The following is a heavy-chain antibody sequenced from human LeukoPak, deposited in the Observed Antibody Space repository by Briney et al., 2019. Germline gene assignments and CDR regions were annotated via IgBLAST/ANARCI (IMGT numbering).Heavy chain of an antibody. J-gene: IGHJ4*02. D-gene: IGHD3-22*01. Sequence: GRSLRLSCAASGLTFSSYGMHWVRQAPGKGLEWVAVISYDGSNKYYADSVKGRFTVARDNSKNTLYLQLNSLRGEDTAVYYCAKVSDSSDWSYFDDWGRRTLVTVSS. CDR2: ISYDGSNK. CDR3: AKVSDSSDWSYFDD. CDR1: GLTFSSYG. V-gene: IGHV3-30*18.